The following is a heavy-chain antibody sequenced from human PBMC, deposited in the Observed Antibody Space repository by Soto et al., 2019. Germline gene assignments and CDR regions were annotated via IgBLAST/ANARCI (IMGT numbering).Heavy chain of an antibody. CDR3: SRPRGYRESSDV. V-gene: IGHV5-51*01. D-gene: IGHD5-12*01. CDR2: IYPSDSNT. Sequence: PGQSLKVSCKGSAYSFTNYCIGGVRQMPGKGLEWMGVIYPSDSNTRYSPSVQGQVTISGDKSINTAYLQWSSLKASDTAIYFCSRPRGYRESSDVCGKGTMGTVSS. J-gene: IGHJ3*01. CDR1: AYSFTNYC.